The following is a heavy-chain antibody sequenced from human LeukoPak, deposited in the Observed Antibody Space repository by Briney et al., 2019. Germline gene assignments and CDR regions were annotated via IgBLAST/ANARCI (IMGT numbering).Heavy chain of an antibody. V-gene: IGHV3-21*01. CDR2: ISSSSSYI. J-gene: IGHJ6*03. CDR3: ARDTEARRSFFYYYYMDV. CDR1: GFTFSSYS. D-gene: IGHD6-6*01. Sequence: GGSLRLSCAASGFTFSSYSMNWVRQAPGKGLEWVSSISSSSSYIYYADSLKGRFTISRDNAKNSLYLQMNSLRAEDTAVYYCARDTEARRSFFYYYYMDVWGKGTTVTVSS.